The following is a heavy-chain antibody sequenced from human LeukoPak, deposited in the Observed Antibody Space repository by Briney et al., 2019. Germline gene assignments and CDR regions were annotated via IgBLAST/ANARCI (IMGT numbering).Heavy chain of an antibody. J-gene: IGHJ5*02. CDR2: IYTSGST. V-gene: IGHV4-4*07. CDR1: GGSISSSY. D-gene: IGHD3-10*01. CDR3: AREKGPKLLWFGEPSYWFDP. Sequence: SETLSLTCTVSGGSISSSYWSWIRQPAGKGLEWIGRIYTSGSTNYNPSLKSRVTMSVDTSKNQFSLKLSSVTAADTAVYYCAREKGPKLLWFGEPSYWFDPWGQGTLVTVSS.